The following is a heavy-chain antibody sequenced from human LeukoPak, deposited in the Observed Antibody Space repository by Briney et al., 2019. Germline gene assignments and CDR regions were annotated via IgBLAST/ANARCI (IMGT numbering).Heavy chain of an antibody. CDR2: IYYSGST. CDR3: ARDRWSSSWYVMYYFDY. CDR1: GGSISSNSYY. Sequence: SETLSLTCTVSGGSISSNSYYWGWVRQPPGKGLEWIGSIYYSGSTYYNPSLKSRVTISVDTSKNQFSLKLSSVTAADTAVYYCARDRWSSSWYVMYYFDYWGQGTLVTVSS. V-gene: IGHV4-39*07. J-gene: IGHJ4*02. D-gene: IGHD6-13*01.